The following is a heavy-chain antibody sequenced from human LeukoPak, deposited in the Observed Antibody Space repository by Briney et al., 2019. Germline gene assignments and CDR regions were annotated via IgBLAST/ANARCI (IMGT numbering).Heavy chain of an antibody. CDR3: AKGAQIYSTCDWRWFDP. D-gene: IGHD4-11*01. CDR1: GFTFSSYS. CDR2: ISSSSSYI. V-gene: IGHV3-21*01. J-gene: IGHJ5*02. Sequence: PGGSLRLSCAASGFTFSSYSMNWVRQAPGKGLEWVSSISSSSSYIYYADSVKGRFTISRDNAKNTLYLQMNSLRAEDTAVYYCAKGAQIYSTCDWRWFDPWGQGTLVTVSS.